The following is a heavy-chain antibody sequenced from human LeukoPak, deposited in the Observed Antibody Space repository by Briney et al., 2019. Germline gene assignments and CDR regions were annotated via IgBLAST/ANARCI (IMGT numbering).Heavy chain of an antibody. CDR1: GYTFTGYY. CDR3: ARTYYYDSSGYYWWFDP. CDR2: INPDSGGT. Sequence: ASVKVSCKASGYTFTGYYMHWVRQAPGQGLEWMGWINPDSGGTNYAQKFQGRVTMTRDTSISTAYMELSRLRSDDTAVYYCARTYYYDSSGYYWWFDPWGQGTLVTVSS. J-gene: IGHJ5*02. D-gene: IGHD3-22*01. V-gene: IGHV1-2*02.